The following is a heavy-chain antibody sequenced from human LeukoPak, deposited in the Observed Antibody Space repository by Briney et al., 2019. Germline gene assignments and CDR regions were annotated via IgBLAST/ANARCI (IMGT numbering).Heavy chain of an antibody. D-gene: IGHD3-22*01. CDR1: GGSFSGYY. CDR3: ARGRRYYYDSRGSGYFDY. J-gene: IGHJ4*02. V-gene: IGHV4-34*01. CDR2: INHSGST. Sequence: PSETLSLTCAVYGGSFSGYYWSWIRQPPGKGLEWIGEINHSGSTNYNPSLKSRVTISVDTSKNQFSLKLSSVTAADTAVYYCARGRRYYYDSRGSGYFDYWGQGTLVTVSS.